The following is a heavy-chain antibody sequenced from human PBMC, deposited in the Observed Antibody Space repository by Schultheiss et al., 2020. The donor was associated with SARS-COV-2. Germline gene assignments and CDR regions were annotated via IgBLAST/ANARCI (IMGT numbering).Heavy chain of an antibody. Sequence: GGSLRLSCAASGFTFSSSWMHWVCQAPEKGQEWVADIKCDGSEKYYVDSVKGRLTISRDNAKNSLYLQVNSLRAEDTAVYYCARDFDTAMVDYWGQGTLVTVSS. CDR3: ARDFDTAMVDY. D-gene: IGHD5-18*01. CDR1: GFTFSSSW. CDR2: IKCDGSEK. J-gene: IGHJ4*02. V-gene: IGHV3-52*02.